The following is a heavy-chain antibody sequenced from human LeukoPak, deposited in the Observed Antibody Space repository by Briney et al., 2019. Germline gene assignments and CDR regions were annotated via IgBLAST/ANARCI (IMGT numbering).Heavy chain of an antibody. CDR1: GFTFSSYG. CDR2: IGGRDGST. D-gene: IGHD3-22*01. Sequence: GGSLRLSCAASGFTFSSYGMSWVRQAPGKGLEWVSAIGGRDGSTYYADSVKGRFTISRDNSKNTLYLQMNSLRTEDTAVYYCAKAVMVALAELGYWGQGTLVTVSS. V-gene: IGHV3-23*01. CDR3: AKAVMVALAELGY. J-gene: IGHJ4*02.